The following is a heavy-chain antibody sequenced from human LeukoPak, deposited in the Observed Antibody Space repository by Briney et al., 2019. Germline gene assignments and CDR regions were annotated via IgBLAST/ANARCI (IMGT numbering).Heavy chain of an antibody. CDR3: ARVSSHWYFDY. CDR2: IYSGGST. D-gene: IGHD3-16*02. CDR1: GFTVSSNY. V-gene: IGHV3-53*01. Sequence: GGSLRLSCAASGFTVSSNYMSWVRQAPGKGLEWVSVIYSGGSTYYADSVKVRFTISRDNSKNTLYLQMNSLRAEDTAVYYCARVSSHWYFDYWGQGTLVTVSS. J-gene: IGHJ4*02.